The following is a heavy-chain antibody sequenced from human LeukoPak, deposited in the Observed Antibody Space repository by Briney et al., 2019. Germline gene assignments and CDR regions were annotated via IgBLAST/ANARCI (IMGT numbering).Heavy chain of an antibody. V-gene: IGHV4-30-2*01. CDR2: IYHSRST. J-gene: IGHJ4*02. Sequence: PSETLSLTCAVSGGSISSGDYSRSWIRQPPGKGLEWIGHIYHSRSTYYNPSLKSRVTISVDRSKNQFSLKLSSVTAADTAVYYCARTRGYCSGGSCPSGPYFDYWGQGTLVTVSS. CDR1: GGSISSGDYS. CDR3: ARTRGYCSGGSCPSGPYFDY. D-gene: IGHD2-15*01.